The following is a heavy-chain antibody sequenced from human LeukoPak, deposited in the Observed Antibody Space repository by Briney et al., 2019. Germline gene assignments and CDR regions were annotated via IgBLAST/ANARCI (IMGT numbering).Heavy chain of an antibody. CDR3: ARASRDGYNQNFDY. J-gene: IGHJ4*02. D-gene: IGHD5-24*01. V-gene: IGHV5-51*01. CDR2: LYPGDSDS. CDR1: GYSFFSNYW. Sequence: RGEPLKISCKAYGYSFFSNYWIAWVRQMPGKGLEWMGILYPGDSDSRYSPSFQGQVTISADKSISTAYLQWSSLKASDTAMYYCARASRDGYNQNFDYWGQGTLVTVSS.